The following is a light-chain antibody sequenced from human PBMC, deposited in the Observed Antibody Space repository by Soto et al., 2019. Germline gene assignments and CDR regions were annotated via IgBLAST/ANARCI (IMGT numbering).Light chain of an antibody. CDR1: QSISSY. CDR3: HQSDSTPLT. Sequence: DIQMTQSPSSLSASVGDRVTITCRASQSISSYLNWYQQKPGKAPKLLIDAASSLQSGVPSRFRGSGSGTDFTLPISSLQPEDFATYYCHQSDSTPLTFGGGTKVEIK. J-gene: IGKJ4*01. CDR2: AAS. V-gene: IGKV1-39*01.